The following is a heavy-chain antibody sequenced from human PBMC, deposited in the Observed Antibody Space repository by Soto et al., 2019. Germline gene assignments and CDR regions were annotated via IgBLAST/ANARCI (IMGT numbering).Heavy chain of an antibody. CDR3: ARDYPTITIPRFRYYGMDV. CDR1: GFTFRNYW. CDR2: IQPDGSEK. J-gene: IGHJ6*02. Sequence: EAQLEESGGGLVQPGGSLRLFCAASGFTFRNYWMSWVRQAPGKGLEWVANIQPDGSEKYYVDSVKGRFSISRDTAKNSRYLQMNILGAEDTVVYFCARDYPTITIPRFRYYGMDVWGHGTTVTVSS. D-gene: IGHD3-3*01. V-gene: IGHV3-7*03.